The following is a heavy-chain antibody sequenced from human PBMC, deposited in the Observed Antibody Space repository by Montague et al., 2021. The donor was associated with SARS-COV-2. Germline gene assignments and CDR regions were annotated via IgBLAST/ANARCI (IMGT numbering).Heavy chain of an antibody. CDR1: GFTVSSTY. D-gene: IGHD3-10*01. CDR3: ARESSQFFGSGPLDY. Sequence: SPRLSCAASGFTVSSTYMNWVRQVPGKGLEWVSSISSSSVTYSADSLKGRFTISRDNSKNTVYLQMNSLRAEDTAVYFCARESSQFFGSGPLDYWSQGSLVTVSS. CDR2: ISSSSVT. V-gene: IGHV3-66*01. J-gene: IGHJ4*02.